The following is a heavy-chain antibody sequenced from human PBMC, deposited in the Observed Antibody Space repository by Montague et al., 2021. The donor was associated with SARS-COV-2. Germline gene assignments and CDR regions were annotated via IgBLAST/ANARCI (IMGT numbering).Heavy chain of an antibody. J-gene: IGHJ4*02. CDR3: AIVAGGCSSHSCYLYF. V-gene: IGHV4-4*02. Sequence: SETLSLTCDVSGVSITSNNWWNWVRQSPEKGLEWIGEVHPSGSTNYNPSLMGRVTISVDESKNQFSLKVSSVTAADTAVYFCAIVAGGCSSHSCYLYFSGQGTLVTVSS. CDR1: GVSITSNNW. CDR2: VHPSGST. D-gene: IGHD2-15*01.